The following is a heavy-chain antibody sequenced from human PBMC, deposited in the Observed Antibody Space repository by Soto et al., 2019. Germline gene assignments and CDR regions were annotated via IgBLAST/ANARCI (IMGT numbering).Heavy chain of an antibody. J-gene: IGHJ4*02. CDR3: ARGGLLAARIAARLYFDY. Sequence: GGSLRLSCAASGFTFSSYWMSWFRQAPGKGLEWVANIKQDGSEKYYVESVKGRFTISGDNAKISLYMQMNSLKAEDMAVYYCARGGLLAARIAARLYFDYWGRGTLVAVSS. CDR2: IKQDGSEK. V-gene: IGHV3-7*01. CDR1: GFTFSSYW. D-gene: IGHD6-6*01.